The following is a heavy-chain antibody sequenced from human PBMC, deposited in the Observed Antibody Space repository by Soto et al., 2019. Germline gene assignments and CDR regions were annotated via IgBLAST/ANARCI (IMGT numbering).Heavy chain of an antibody. V-gene: IGHV4-34*01. CDR2: INHSGST. CDR1: GASINTYF. Sequence: SETLSLTCTVSGASINTYFWTWIRQPPGKGLEWIGEINHSGSTYYNPSLKSRVTISIDRSKNQFSLKLSSVTAADTAVYYCARVPDYWGQGILVTVSS. D-gene: IGHD2-2*01. J-gene: IGHJ4*02. CDR3: ARVPDY.